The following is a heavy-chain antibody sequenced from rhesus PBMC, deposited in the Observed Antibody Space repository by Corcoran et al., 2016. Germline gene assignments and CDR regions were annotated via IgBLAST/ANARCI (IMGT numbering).Heavy chain of an antibody. D-gene: IGHD2-39*01. CDR1: GFSIRSTDPV. CDR3: ARDYCSRGVCYANFDF. V-gene: IGHV2-95*01. J-gene: IGHJ4*01. CDR2: IYWNDAK. Sequence: QVTLKESGPALVKPTQTLPLTCTFSGFSIRSTDPVVAWLRQPPGKALEWLANIYWNDAKYYSTSLNSRLTISKDTSKNQILLTMTNMDPVDTATYYCARDYCSRGVCYANFDFWGQGVLVTVPS.